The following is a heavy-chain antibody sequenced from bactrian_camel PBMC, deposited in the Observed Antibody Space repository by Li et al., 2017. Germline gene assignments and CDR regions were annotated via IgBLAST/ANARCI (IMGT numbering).Heavy chain of an antibody. J-gene: IGHJ4*01. CDR2: IDNDGRTA. D-gene: IGHD2*01. Sequence: HVQLVESGGDLVRPGGSLRLSCVASGFTFSNYWMYWVRQAPGKGLARVSAIDNDGRTAFYSNSVAGRFTVSRDNATNTVFLQMNSLRSEDAGLYYCYTGYSDSVYWGQGTQVTVS. CDR1: GFTFSNYW. CDR3: YTGYSDSVY. V-gene: IGHV3S6*01.